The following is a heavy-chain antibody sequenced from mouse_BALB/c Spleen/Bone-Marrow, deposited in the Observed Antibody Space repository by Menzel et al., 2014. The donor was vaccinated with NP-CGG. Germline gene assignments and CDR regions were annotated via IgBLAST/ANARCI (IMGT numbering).Heavy chain of an antibody. CDR1: GFTFSSYG. D-gene: IGHD2-4*01. CDR3: ARDNYYDYDGFAY. V-gene: IGHV5-6-3*01. CDR2: INSNGGST. J-gene: IGHJ3*01. Sequence: EVHLVESGGGLVQPGGSLKISCAASGFTFSSYGMSWVRQTPDKRLDLVATINSNGGSTYYPDSVKGRSTISRDNAKNTLYLQMSSLKSEDTAMYYCARDNYYDYDGFAYWGQGTLVTVSA.